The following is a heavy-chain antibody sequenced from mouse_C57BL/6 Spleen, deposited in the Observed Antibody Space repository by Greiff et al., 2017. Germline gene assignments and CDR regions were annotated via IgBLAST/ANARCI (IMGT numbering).Heavy chain of an antibody. CDR3: ARPVPYYYAMDY. J-gene: IGHJ4*01. CDR2: INPSTGGT. CDR1: GYSFTGYY. Sequence: VQLQQSGPELVKPGASVKISCKASGYSFTGYYMNWVKQSPEKSLEWIGEINPSTGGTTYNQKFKAKATLTVDKSSSTAYMPLKSLTSEDSAVYYCARPVPYYYAMDYWGQGTSVTVSS. V-gene: IGHV1-42*01.